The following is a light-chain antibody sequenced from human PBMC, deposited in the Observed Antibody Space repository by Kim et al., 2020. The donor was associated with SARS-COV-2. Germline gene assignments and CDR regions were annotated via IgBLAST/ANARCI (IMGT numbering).Light chain of an antibody. CDR1: NIGSKG. Sequence: APGKTARITGGGNNIGSKGVHWYQQKPGQAPVLVIYDDTDRPSGIPERFSGSNSGNTATLTISRVEAGDEADYYCQVWDSSSDQGVFGTGTKVTVL. J-gene: IGLJ1*01. CDR3: QVWDSSSDQGV. V-gene: IGLV3-21*03. CDR2: DDT.